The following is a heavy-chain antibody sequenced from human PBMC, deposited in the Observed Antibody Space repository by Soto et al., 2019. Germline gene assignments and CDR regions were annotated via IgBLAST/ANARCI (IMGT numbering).Heavy chain of an antibody. Sequence: GEALKISCQGAGCSFTSNWIGGVRQMPGKGLEWMGIINPNGSQIKYSPSCQGQVTISVDTSIDTAYLQWSSLKASDTAIYYCARHQRDDASRKLDCWGPGTLLTVAS. CDR2: INPNGSQI. J-gene: IGHJ4*02. V-gene: IGHV5-51*01. CDR3: ARHQRDDASRKLDC. D-gene: IGHD3-16*01. CDR1: GCSFTSNW.